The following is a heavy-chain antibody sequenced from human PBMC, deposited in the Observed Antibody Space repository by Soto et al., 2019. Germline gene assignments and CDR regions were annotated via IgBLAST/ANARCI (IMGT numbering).Heavy chain of an antibody. Sequence: EVQLVETGGDLIQPGGSLRLSCAASGFTVSSNYMSWVRQAPGKGLERVSVIYSGGSTYYADSVKGRFTISRDNSKNTLYPQLNSLRAEDTAVYYCASLGAPYYFDYWGQGTLVTVSS. J-gene: IGHJ4*02. CDR3: ASLGAPYYFDY. CDR2: IYSGGST. D-gene: IGHD3-16*01. V-gene: IGHV3-53*02. CDR1: GFTVSSNY.